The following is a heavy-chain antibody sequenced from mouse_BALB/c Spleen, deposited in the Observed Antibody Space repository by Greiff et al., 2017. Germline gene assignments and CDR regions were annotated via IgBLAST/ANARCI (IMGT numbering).Heavy chain of an antibody. CDR3: ARHDYDYDLAWFAY. D-gene: IGHD2-4*01. V-gene: IGHV5-12-2*01. J-gene: IGHJ3*01. CDR1: GFTFSSYT. CDR2: ISNGGGST. Sequence: EVKLVESGGGLVQPGGSLKLSCAASGFTFSSYTMSWVRQTPEKRLEWVAYISNGGGSTYYPDTVKGRFTISRDNAKNTLYLQMSSLKSEDTAMYYCARHDYDYDLAWFAYWGQGTLVTVSA.